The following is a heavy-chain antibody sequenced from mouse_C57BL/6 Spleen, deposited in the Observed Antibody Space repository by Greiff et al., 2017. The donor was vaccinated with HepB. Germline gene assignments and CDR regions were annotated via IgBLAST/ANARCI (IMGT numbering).Heavy chain of an antibody. J-gene: IGHJ4*01. D-gene: IGHD2-5*01. CDR1: GYTFTDHT. CDR2: IYPRDGST. V-gene: IGHV1-78*01. Sequence: QVQLQQSDAELVKPGASVKISCKVSGYTFTDHTIHWMKQRPEQGLEWIGYIYPRDGSTKYNEKFKGKATLTADKSSSTAYMQLNSLTSEDSAVYVGARPYYSNYGAMDYWGQGTSVTVSS. CDR3: ARPYYSNYGAMDY.